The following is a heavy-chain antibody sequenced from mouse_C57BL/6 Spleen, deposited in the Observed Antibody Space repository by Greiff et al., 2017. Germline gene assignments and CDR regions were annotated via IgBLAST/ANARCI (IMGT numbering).Heavy chain of an antibody. CDR1: GYTFTSYT. Sequence: VQLVESGAELARPGASVKMSCKASGYTFTSYTMHWVKQRPGQGLEWIGYINPSSGYTKYNQKFKDKATLTADKSSSTAYMQLSSLTSEDSAVYYCARGPFFITTVVAKGDAMDYWGQGTSVTVSS. D-gene: IGHD1-1*01. CDR2: INPSSGYT. J-gene: IGHJ4*01. V-gene: IGHV1-4*01. CDR3: ARGPFFITTVVAKGDAMDY.